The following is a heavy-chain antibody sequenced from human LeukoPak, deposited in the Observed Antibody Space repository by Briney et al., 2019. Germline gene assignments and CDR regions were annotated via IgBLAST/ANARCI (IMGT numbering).Heavy chain of an antibody. D-gene: IGHD4-11*01. CDR3: ARVSTVTSWFDP. CDR2: ISAYYGNT. J-gene: IGHJ5*02. V-gene: IGHV1-18*01. CDR1: GYTFTSYG. Sequence: ASVKVSCKASGYTFTSYGIIWVRQAPGQGLEWMGWISAYYGNTNYAQKLQGRVTMTTDTSTSTAYMELRSLRSDDTAVYYCARVSTVTSWFDPWGQGTLVTVSS.